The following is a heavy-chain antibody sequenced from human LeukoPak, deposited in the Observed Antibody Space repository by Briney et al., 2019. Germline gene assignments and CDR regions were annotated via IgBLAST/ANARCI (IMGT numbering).Heavy chain of an antibody. Sequence: ASVKVSCKASGYTFTSYDINWVRQATGQGLEWMGWMNPNSGNTGYAQTFQGRVTMTRNTSISTAYMELSSLRSEDTAVYYCARVEMTMVRGVIVYYYYGMDVWGQGTTVTVSS. J-gene: IGHJ6*02. V-gene: IGHV1-8*01. D-gene: IGHD3-10*01. CDR2: MNPNSGNT. CDR1: GYTFTSYD. CDR3: ARVEMTMVRGVIVYYYYGMDV.